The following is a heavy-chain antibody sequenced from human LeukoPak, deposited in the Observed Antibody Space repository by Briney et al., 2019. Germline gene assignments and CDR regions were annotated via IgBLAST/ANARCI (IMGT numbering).Heavy chain of an antibody. Sequence: GGSLRLSCAASGLTFSSYGMSWVRQAPGKGLEWVSAISGSGGSTYYADSVKGRFTISRDNSKNTLYLQRNSLRAEDTAVYYCAKDRTTSNYDLSRPSYWGQGTLVTVSS. CDR2: ISGSGGST. D-gene: IGHD3-3*01. J-gene: IGHJ4*02. CDR1: GLTFSSYG. V-gene: IGHV3-23*01. CDR3: AKDRTTSNYDLSRPSY.